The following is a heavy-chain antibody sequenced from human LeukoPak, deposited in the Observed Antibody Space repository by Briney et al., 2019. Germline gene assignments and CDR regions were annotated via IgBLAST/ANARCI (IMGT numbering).Heavy chain of an antibody. D-gene: IGHD6-13*01. J-gene: IGHJ4*02. CDR3: ASSRGYSSSWYLDY. Sequence: GGSLRLSCAASGFTFSSYAMHWVRQAPGKGLEWVAVISYDGNIKYYADSVKGRFTISRDNSKNTLYLQMNSLSSEDTAMYYCASSRGYSSSWYLDYWGQGTLVTVSS. V-gene: IGHV3-30-3*01. CDR2: ISYDGNIK. CDR1: GFTFSSYA.